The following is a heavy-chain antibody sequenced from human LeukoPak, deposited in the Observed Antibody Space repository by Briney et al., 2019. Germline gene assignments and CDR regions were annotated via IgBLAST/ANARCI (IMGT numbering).Heavy chain of an antibody. Sequence: SVKVSCKASGYTFTSYDINWVRQATGQGLEWMGRMNPNSGNTGYAQKFQGRVTMTRNTSISTAYMELSSLRSEDTAVYYCARGRRAVTTYNYWGQGTLVTVSS. J-gene: IGHJ4*02. V-gene: IGHV1-8*01. D-gene: IGHD4-17*01. CDR1: GYTFTSYD. CDR3: ARGRRAVTTYNY. CDR2: MNPNSGNT.